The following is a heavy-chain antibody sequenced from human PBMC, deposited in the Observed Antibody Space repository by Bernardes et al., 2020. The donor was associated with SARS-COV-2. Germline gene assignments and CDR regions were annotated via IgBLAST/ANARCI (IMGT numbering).Heavy chain of an antibody. CDR1: GFTFSSYG. V-gene: IGHV3-30*03. J-gene: IGHJ4*02. CDR3: ASLDPPYDY. D-gene: IGHD3-3*01. CDR2: ISYDGSNK. Sequence: VWSLSLSCAASGFTFSSYGMHWVRQAPGKGLEWVAVISYDGSNKYYADSVKGRFTISRDNSKNTLYLQMNSLRAEDTAVYYCASLDPPYDYWGQGTLVTVSS.